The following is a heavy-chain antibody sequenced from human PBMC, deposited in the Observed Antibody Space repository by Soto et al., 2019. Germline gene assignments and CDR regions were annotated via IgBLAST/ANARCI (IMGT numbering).Heavy chain of an antibody. CDR3: ARGNGGYSSGWYGYYYGMDV. D-gene: IGHD6-19*01. J-gene: IGHJ6*02. CDR1: GDSVSSNSAA. Sequence: SQTLSLTCAISGDSVSSNSAAWNWIRQSPSRGLEWLGRTYYRSKWYNDYAVSVKSRITINPDTSKNQFSLQLNSVTPEDTAVYYCARGNGGYSSGWYGYYYGMDVWGQGTTVTVSS. V-gene: IGHV6-1*01. CDR2: TYYRSKWYN.